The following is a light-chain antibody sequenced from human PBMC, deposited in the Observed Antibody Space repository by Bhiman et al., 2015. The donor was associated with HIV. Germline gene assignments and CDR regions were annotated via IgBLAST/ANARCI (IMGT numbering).Light chain of an antibody. J-gene: IGLJ2*01. CDR2: GKN. CDR1: SLRSYY. Sequence: SSELTQDPAVSVALGQTVRITCQGDSLRSYYATWYQQKPGQAPLLVIYGKNNRPSGIPDRFSGSSSGNTASLTITGAQAEDEADYYCISRDVTSNRVVFGGGTKLTVL. V-gene: IGLV3-19*01. CDR3: ISRDVTSNRVV.